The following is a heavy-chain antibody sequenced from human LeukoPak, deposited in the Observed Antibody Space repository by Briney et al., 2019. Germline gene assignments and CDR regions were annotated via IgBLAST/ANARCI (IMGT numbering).Heavy chain of an antibody. CDR2: ISSSGST. V-gene: IGHV4-61*02. Sequence: PSETLSLTCTVSGDSISSGDYYWSLIRQPAGKGLEWIGRISSSGSTNYNPSLKSRVTISVDPSKNQFSLKLRSVTAADTAVYFCARGPYSYDSSGAFDIWGQGTMVTVSS. CDR3: ARGPYSYDSSGAFDI. CDR1: GDSISSGDYY. D-gene: IGHD3-22*01. J-gene: IGHJ3*02.